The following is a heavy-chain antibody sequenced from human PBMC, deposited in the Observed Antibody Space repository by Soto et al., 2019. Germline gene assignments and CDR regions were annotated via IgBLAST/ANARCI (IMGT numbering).Heavy chain of an antibody. CDR2: INPKSRGT. V-gene: IGHV1-2*02. CDR3: ARVTLRAGNWFAP. Sequence: QVQLVQSGAEVKKPGASVKVSCKASGYTFTDYFIHWVRQAPGQGFEWMGWINPKSRGTTYAQKFQGRVTMTRHTSNTTAYISLRGLRSDDTAIYYFARVTLRAGNWFAPWGQGTLVTVSS. CDR1: GYTFTDYF. J-gene: IGHJ5*02.